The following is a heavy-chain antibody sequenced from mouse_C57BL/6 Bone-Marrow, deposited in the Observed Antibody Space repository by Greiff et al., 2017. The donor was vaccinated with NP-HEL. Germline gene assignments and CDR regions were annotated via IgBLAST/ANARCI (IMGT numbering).Heavy chain of an antibody. CDR1: GYTFTDYY. V-gene: IGHV1-26*01. Sequence: VQLQQSGPELVKPGASVKISCKASGYTFTDYYMNWVKQSHGKSLEWIGDINPNNGGTSYNQKFKGKATLTVDKSSSTAYMELRSLTSEDSAVYYGARDPYYYGSSYYAMDYWGQGTSVTVSS. CDR3: ARDPYYYGSSYYAMDY. D-gene: IGHD1-1*01. CDR2: INPNNGGT. J-gene: IGHJ4*01.